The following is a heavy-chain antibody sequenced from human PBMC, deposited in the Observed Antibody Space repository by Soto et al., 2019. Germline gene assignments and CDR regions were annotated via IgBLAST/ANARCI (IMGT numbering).Heavy chain of an antibody. CDR3: ARSVGAALSDY. CDR1: GYTFTSYA. V-gene: IGHV1-3*01. Sequence: QVQLVQCGAEVKKPGASVKVSCKASGYTFTSYAMNWVRQAPGQRLEWMGWINAGNGNTKYSQKFQGRVTITRDTSASTAYMELSSLRSGDTAVYYCARSVGAALSDYWGQGTLVTVSS. J-gene: IGHJ4*02. CDR2: INAGNGNT. D-gene: IGHD1-26*01.